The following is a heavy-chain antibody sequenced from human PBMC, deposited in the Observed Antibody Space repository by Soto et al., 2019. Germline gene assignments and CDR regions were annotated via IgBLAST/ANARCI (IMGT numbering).Heavy chain of an antibody. V-gene: IGHV3-23*01. J-gene: IGHJ4*02. Sequence: EVQLLESGGGLVQPGGSLRLSCAASGFTVNDYAMSWVGQAPGKGLEWVSAISGSGKSNTFYADSVKGRFTISRDNSENTLYLQMNGLRADDSAVYYCATRIAQSIYWGQGTLVTVSS. CDR2: ISGSGKSNT. CDR1: GFTVNDYA. CDR3: ATRIAQSIY. D-gene: IGHD2-15*01.